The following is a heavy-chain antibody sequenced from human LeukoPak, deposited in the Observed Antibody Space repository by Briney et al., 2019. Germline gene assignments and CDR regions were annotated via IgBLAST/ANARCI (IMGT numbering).Heavy chain of an antibody. CDR1: GGSFSGYY. D-gene: IGHD3-10*01. J-gene: IGHJ3*02. CDR3: ARAGDREDAFDI. CDR2: INHSGST. Sequence: SETLSLTCAVYGGSFSGYYWSWIRQPPGKGLEWIGEINHSGSTNYNPSLKSRVTISVDTSKNQFSLKLSSVTAADTAVYYCARAGDREDAFDIWGQGTMVTVSS. V-gene: IGHV4-34*01.